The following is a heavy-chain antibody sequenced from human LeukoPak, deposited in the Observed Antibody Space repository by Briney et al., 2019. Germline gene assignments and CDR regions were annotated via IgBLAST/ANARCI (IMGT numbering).Heavy chain of an antibody. J-gene: IGHJ4*02. Sequence: PGGSLRLSCAASGFTLSNYGMSWVRQAPGKGLEWVAGISDSGGSTNYADSVKGRFTISRDNPKNTLYLQMNSLRAEDTAVYYCTTEDIVATGDYWGQGTLVTVSS. V-gene: IGHV3-23*01. CDR3: TTEDIVATGDY. CDR1: GFTLSNYG. D-gene: IGHD5-12*01. CDR2: ISDSGGST.